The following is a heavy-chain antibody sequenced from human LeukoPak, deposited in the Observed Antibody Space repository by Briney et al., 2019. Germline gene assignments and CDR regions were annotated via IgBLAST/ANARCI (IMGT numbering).Heavy chain of an antibody. CDR1: GGSITSYY. V-gene: IGHV4-59*01. Sequence: PSETLSLTCTVSGGSITSYYWSWIRQPPGKRLEWIGYIYYSGSANYNPSLKSRVTISVDTSKNQFSLKLPSVTAADTAVYYCARETHPRLRYFDWGGAGYYMDVWGKGTTVTISS. CDR3: ARETHPRLRYFDWGGAGYYMDV. CDR2: IYYSGSA. D-gene: IGHD3-9*01. J-gene: IGHJ6*03.